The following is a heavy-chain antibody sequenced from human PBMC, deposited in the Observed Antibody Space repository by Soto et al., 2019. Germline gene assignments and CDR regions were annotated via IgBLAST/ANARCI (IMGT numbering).Heavy chain of an antibody. D-gene: IGHD6-19*01. J-gene: IGHJ4*02. V-gene: IGHV2-5*02. CDR2: IDWDDDK. CDR1: GFSLSTSAVG. CDR3: ARSKYGSAWSLDY. Sequence: QITLKESGPTLVKPTQTLTLTCTFSGFSLSTSAVGVGWIRQPPGKALEWLAIIDWDDDKHYSPSLKSRLVITKVTSKPQVVLTMTNMDPVDTATYDCARSKYGSAWSLDYWGQGTLVTVSS.